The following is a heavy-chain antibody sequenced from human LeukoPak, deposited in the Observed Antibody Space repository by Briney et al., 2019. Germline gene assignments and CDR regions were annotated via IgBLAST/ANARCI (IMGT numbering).Heavy chain of an antibody. CDR1: GHTFTGYY. CDR3: ARDFWSGYYLFGY. Sequence: ASVKVSCKASGHTFTGYYMHWVRQAPGQGLEWMGWINPNSGGTNYAQKFQGRVTMTRDTSISTAYMELSRLRSDDTAVYYCARDFWSGYYLFGYWGQGTLVTVSS. D-gene: IGHD3-3*01. CDR2: INPNSGGT. V-gene: IGHV1-2*02. J-gene: IGHJ4*02.